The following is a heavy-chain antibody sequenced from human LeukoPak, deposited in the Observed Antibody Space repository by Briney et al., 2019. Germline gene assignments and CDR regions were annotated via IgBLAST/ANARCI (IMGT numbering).Heavy chain of an antibody. J-gene: IGHJ6*02. Sequence: SETLSLTCAVYGGSFSGYYWSWIRQPPGKGLEWIGEINHSGSTNYNPSLKSRVTISVDTSKNQFSLKLSSVTAADTAVYYCARGHRGWYEDYYYGMDVWGQGTTVTVSS. CDR3: ARGHRGWYEDYYYGMDV. D-gene: IGHD6-19*01. V-gene: IGHV4-34*01. CDR1: GGSFSGYY. CDR2: INHSGST.